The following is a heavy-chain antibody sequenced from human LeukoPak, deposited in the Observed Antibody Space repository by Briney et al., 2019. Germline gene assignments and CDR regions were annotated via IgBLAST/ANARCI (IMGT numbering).Heavy chain of an antibody. CDR2: INPSGGST. D-gene: IGHD3-9*01. CDR1: GYTFTSYY. V-gene: IGHV1-46*01. J-gene: IGHJ4*02. Sequence: ASVKVSCKASGYTFTSYYMHWVRQAPGQGLEWMGIINPSGGSTSYAQKFQGRVTMTGDTSTSTVYMELSSLRSEDTAVYYCARVAVYYDILTGYDYWGQGTLVTVSS. CDR3: ARVAVYYDILTGYDY.